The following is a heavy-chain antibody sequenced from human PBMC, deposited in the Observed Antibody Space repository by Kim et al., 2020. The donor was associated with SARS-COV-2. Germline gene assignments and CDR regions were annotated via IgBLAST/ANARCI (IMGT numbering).Heavy chain of an antibody. V-gene: IGHV3-11*04. J-gene: IGHJ4*02. Sequence: GGSLRLSCAASGFSFSDYYMSWVRQAPGKGLEWVSFISSSGYSKNYADSVKGRFTISRDNDKNSLYLQLNSLRDEDMGLYYCARDASDILTGFDVWGQG. CDR2: ISSSGYSK. CDR3: ARDASDILTGFDV. D-gene: IGHD3-9*01. CDR1: GFSFSDYY.